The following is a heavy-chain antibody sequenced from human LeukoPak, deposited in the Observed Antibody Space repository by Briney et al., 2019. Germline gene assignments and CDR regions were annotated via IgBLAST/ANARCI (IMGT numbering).Heavy chain of an antibody. CDR2: ISSSGNVI. D-gene: IGHD1-26*01. V-gene: IGHV3-11*01. CDR1: GFTFSDYY. J-gene: IGHJ4*02. Sequence: GGSLRLSCAISGFTFSDYYFSWIHQAPGKGLEWISYISSSGNVIYYADSVKGRFTISRDNAKNSLYLQMNSLRVEDTAVYYCARDTEDDDGSTTFDYWGQGTPVTVSS. CDR3: ARDTEDDDGSTTFDY.